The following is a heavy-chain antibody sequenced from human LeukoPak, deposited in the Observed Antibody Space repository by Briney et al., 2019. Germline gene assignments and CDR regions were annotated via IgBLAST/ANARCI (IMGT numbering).Heavy chain of an antibody. CDR1: GFTYSHYA. D-gene: IGHD3-22*01. CDR2: ISGRGRST. CDR3: ARGYYYDSSGPNIPFDY. Sequence: GGSLRLSCTASGFTYSHYAMLWVRQAPGKGLEWVSVISGRGRSTYYADSVKGRFTISRDKSKNTLYLQMNSLRAEDTAVYYCARGYYYDSSGPNIPFDYWGQGTLVTVSS. V-gene: IGHV3-23*01. J-gene: IGHJ4*02.